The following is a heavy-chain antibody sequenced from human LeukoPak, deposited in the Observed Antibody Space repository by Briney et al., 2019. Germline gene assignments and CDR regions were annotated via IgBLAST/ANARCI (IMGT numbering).Heavy chain of an antibody. CDR1: GYTFTSYG. Sequence: GASVKVSCKASGYTFTSYGISWVRQAPGQGLEWMGWISAYNGNTKYTQKFQGRVTMTTDTSTSTAYMELRSLRSDDTAVYYCARDSTITMISGDNWFDPWGQGTLVTVSS. D-gene: IGHD3-22*01. V-gene: IGHV1-18*01. CDR3: ARDSTITMISGDNWFDP. CDR2: ISAYNGNT. J-gene: IGHJ5*02.